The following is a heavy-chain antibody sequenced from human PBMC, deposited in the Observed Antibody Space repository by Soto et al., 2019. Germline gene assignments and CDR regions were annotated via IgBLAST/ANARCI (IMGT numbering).Heavy chain of an antibody. CDR1: GGSISTSTYF. CDR3: ARRGSAVSVATGFDP. CDR2: IYYIGNT. Sequence: PSETLSLTCTVSGGSISTSTYFWDWIRQPPGKGLEWIGSIYYIGNTYYNPSLKSRVTIPIDTSENQFSLRLNSVTAADTAVYYCARRGSAVSVATGFDPWGQGTPVT. J-gene: IGHJ5*02. D-gene: IGHD1-1*01. V-gene: IGHV4-39*01.